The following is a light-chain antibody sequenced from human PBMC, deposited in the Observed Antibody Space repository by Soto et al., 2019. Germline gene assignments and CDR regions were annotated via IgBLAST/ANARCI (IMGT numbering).Light chain of an antibody. CDR2: GAS. Sequence: ETVVTQSPATRSVSPGERATLSCRASPSVSNNLAWYQQKPGQAPRLLIYGASTRATGVPARFSGSGSGTEFTLTISSLQSEDFAVYYCQQYGSSPTTFGQGTKVDIK. CDR1: PSVSNN. V-gene: IGKV3-15*01. CDR3: QQYGSSPTT. J-gene: IGKJ1*01.